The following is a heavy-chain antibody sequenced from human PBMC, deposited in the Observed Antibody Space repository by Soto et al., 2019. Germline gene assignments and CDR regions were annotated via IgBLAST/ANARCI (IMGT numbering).Heavy chain of an antibody. CDR2: IYYSGST. CDR3: ARDYWGYHDLDY. Sequence: SETLSLTCAVSGGSVSSGTFYWSWIRQHPGKGLEWIGDIYYSGSTNYNPSLKSRVTISLNTSKNQFSLKLSSVTAADTAVYYCARDYWGYHDLDYWGQGTLVTVSS. V-gene: IGHV4-61*01. D-gene: IGHD7-27*01. J-gene: IGHJ4*02. CDR1: GGSVSSGTFY.